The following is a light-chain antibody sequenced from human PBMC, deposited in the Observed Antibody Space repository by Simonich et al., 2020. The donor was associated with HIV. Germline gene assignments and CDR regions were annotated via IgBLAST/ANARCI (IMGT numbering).Light chain of an antibody. CDR1: QSISSY. J-gene: IGKJ3*01. CDR2: AAS. CDR3: QQSYSTRFT. V-gene: IGKV1-39*01. Sequence: DIQMTQSPSSLSASVGDRVTITCRASQSISSYLNWYQQKPGKAPKLRIYAASSLQSGVPSRFSGSGSGTDFTLTISSLQPEDFATYYCQQSYSTRFTFGPGTKVDIK.